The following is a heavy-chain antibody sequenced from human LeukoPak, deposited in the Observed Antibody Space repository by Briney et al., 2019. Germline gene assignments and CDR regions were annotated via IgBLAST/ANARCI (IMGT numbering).Heavy chain of an antibody. J-gene: IGHJ4*02. D-gene: IGHD5-24*01. CDR1: EFTFSDYY. CDR3: ARRREMAKRSLDY. V-gene: IGHV3-11*01. CDR2: ISSNSNTI. Sequence: GGSLRLSCAASEFTFSDYYMSWICQAPGKGLEWVSYISSNSNTIYYADSVKGRFTISRDNAKNSLYLQMNSLRAEDTAVYYCARRREMAKRSLDYWGQGTLVIVSS.